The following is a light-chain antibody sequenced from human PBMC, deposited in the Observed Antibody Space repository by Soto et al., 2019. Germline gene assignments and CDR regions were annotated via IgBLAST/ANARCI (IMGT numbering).Light chain of an antibody. CDR1: QSVSSY. Sequence: EIVLTKSPATLSLSPGERATLSCRASQSVSSYLAWYQQKPGQAPRLLIYDASNRATGIPARFSGSGSGTDFTLTISSLEPEDFAVYYCQQRSNWPPPTFGQGTKVEIK. V-gene: IGKV3-11*01. J-gene: IGKJ1*01. CDR2: DAS. CDR3: QQRSNWPPPT.